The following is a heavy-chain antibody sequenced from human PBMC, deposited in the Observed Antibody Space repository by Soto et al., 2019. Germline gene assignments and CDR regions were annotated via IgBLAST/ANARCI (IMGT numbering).Heavy chain of an antibody. D-gene: IGHD3-9*01. Sequence: SGTLSLTCAVCGGSISSGGYSWSWIRPPPGKGLEWIGYIYHSGSTYYNPSLKSRVTISVDRSKNQFSLKLSSVTAADTAVYYCARDLQNRPSLTGYYEFGSGYYYGMDVWGQGTTVTVSS. CDR2: IYHSGST. CDR1: GGSISSGGYS. J-gene: IGHJ6*02. V-gene: IGHV4-30-2*01. CDR3: ARDLQNRPSLTGYYEFGSGYYYGMDV.